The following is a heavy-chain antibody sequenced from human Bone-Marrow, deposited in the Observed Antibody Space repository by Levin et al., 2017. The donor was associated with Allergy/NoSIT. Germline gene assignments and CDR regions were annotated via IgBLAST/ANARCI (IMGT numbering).Heavy chain of an antibody. Sequence: SQTLSLTCTVSSGSISSNSYYWGWIRQPPGKGLEWIGVIFHRGTTYYSPSLKSRVTISVDTSKNQFSLKLNSVTAADTAVYYCARVGGTYAADYWGQGTLVTVSS. CDR3: ARVGGTYAADY. V-gene: IGHV4-39*07. CDR2: IFHRGTT. CDR1: SGSISSNSYY. J-gene: IGHJ4*02. D-gene: IGHD1-26*01.